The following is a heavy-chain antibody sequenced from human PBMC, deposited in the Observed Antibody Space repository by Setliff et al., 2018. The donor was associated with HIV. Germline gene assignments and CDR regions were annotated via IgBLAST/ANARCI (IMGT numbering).Heavy chain of an antibody. CDR1: RYTFTDYY. J-gene: IGHJ6*03. CDR2: INPNNGDT. CDR3: ARSGAGYSTGPLYYYMDV. D-gene: IGHD5-18*01. Sequence: KVSCKASRYTFTDYYMHWVRQAPGQGLEWMGWINPNNGDTNYAQHFRDRVSMTRDTSISTVYMELSRLGSDDTAVYYCARSGAGYSTGPLYYYMDVWGKGTTVT. V-gene: IGHV1-2*02.